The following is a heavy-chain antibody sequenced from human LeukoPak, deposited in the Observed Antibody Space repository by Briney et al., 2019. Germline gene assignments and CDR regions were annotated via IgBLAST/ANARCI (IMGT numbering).Heavy chain of an antibody. D-gene: IGHD5-12*01. J-gene: IGHJ4*02. Sequence: SVTVSCKASGGTFSSYAISWVRQAPGQGLEWMGRIIPILGIANYAQKFQGRVTITADKSTSTAYMELSSLRSEDTAVYYCARDHVLVATTLGVDYFDYWGQGTLVTVSS. CDR1: GGTFSSYA. CDR2: IIPILGIA. V-gene: IGHV1-69*04. CDR3: ARDHVLVATTLGVDYFDY.